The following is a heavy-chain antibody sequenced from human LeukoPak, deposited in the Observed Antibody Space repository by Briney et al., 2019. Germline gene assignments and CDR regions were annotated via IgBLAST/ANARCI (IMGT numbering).Heavy chain of an antibody. Sequence: VASVKVSCKASGYTFTSYGISWVRQAPGQGLEWMGIINPSGGSTSYAQKFQGRVTMTRDMSTSTVYMELSSLRSEDTAVYYCARAIAARLGKDYWGQGTLVTVSS. CDR1: GYTFTSYG. V-gene: IGHV1-46*01. CDR2: INPSGGST. J-gene: IGHJ4*02. D-gene: IGHD6-6*01. CDR3: ARAIAARLGKDY.